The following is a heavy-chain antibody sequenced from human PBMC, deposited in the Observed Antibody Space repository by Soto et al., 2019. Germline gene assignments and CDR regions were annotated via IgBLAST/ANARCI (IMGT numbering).Heavy chain of an antibody. J-gene: IGHJ4*02. CDR2: IYYSGST. Sequence: SETLSLTCTVSGGSISSYYWSWIRQPPGKGLEWIGYIYYSGSTNYNPSLKSRVTISVDTSKNQFSLKLSSVTAADTAVYYCARHLDYGDIDYWGQGTLVTVSS. V-gene: IGHV4-59*08. D-gene: IGHD4-17*01. CDR1: GGSISSYY. CDR3: ARHLDYGDIDY.